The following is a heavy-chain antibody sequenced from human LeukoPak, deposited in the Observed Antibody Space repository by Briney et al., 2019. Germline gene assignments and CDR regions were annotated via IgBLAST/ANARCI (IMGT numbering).Heavy chain of an antibody. CDR1: GYTFTSYD. Sequence: ASVKVSCKASGYTFTSYDINWVRQATGQGLEWMGWMNPNSGNTGYAQKFQGRVTMTRDTSISTAYMELSSLRSEDTAAYYCARGRTQSQLWPSYWGQGTLVTVSS. V-gene: IGHV1-8*01. J-gene: IGHJ4*02. CDR3: ARGRTQSQLWPSY. D-gene: IGHD5-18*01. CDR2: MNPNSGNT.